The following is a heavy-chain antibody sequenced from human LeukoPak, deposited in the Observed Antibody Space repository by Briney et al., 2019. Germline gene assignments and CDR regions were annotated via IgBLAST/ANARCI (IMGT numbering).Heavy chain of an antibody. Sequence: SVKVSCKASGGTFSSYTISWVRQAPGQGLEWMGRIIPILGIANYAQKFQGRVTITADKSTSTAYMELSSLRSEDTAVYYCAREYARTYYDFWSGYLYYWGQGTLVTVSS. CDR2: IIPILGIA. CDR3: AREYARTYYDFWSGYLYY. V-gene: IGHV1-69*04. D-gene: IGHD3-3*01. J-gene: IGHJ4*02. CDR1: GGTFSSYT.